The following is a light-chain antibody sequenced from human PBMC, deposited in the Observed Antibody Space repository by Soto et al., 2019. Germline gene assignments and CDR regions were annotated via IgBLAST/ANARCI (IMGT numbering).Light chain of an antibody. V-gene: IGKV3-15*01. Sequence: EIVMTQSPATLSVSPGERVTLSCRASQSISSNLAWYQHKPGQAPSLLMYGTSTRGTGIPARFSGRGSGTEFPATFSSLQSEDCAVYYFQLYHTWSSITFDQGTRLEI. CDR1: QSISSN. J-gene: IGKJ5*01. CDR2: GTS. CDR3: QLYHTWSSIT.